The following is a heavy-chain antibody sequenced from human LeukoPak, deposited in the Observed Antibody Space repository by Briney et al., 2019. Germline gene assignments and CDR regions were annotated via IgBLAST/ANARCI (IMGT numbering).Heavy chain of an antibody. CDR2: ISGSGGST. CDR3: AKPRTTGITMIVVVTTSAIDFDY. Sequence: AGGSLRLSCAASGFTFSSYAMSWVRQAPGKGLEWVSAISGSGGSTYYADSVKGRFTISRDNSKNTLYLQMNSLRAEDTAVYYCAKPRTTGITMIVVVTTSAIDFDYWGQGTLVTVSS. D-gene: IGHD3-22*01. CDR1: GFTFSSYA. J-gene: IGHJ4*02. V-gene: IGHV3-23*01.